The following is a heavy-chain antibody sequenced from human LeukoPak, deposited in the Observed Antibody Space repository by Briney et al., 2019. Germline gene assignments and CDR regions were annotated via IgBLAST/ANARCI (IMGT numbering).Heavy chain of an antibody. CDR1: GGSISSYY. J-gene: IGHJ4*02. D-gene: IGHD3-22*01. Sequence: SETLSPTCTVSGGSISSYYWSWIRQPPGKGLEWIGYIYYSGSTNYNPSLKSRVTISVDTSKNQFSLKLSSVTAADTAVYYCARGPGYYDSSGYYYDSRGFHYFDYWGQGTLVTVSS. CDR3: ARGPGYYDSSGYYYDSRGFHYFDY. CDR2: IYYSGST. V-gene: IGHV4-59*01.